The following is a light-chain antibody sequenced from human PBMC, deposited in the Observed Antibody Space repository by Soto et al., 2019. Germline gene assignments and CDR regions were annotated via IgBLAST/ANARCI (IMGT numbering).Light chain of an antibody. CDR3: QTWGTGIHRV. V-gene: IGLV4-69*01. J-gene: IGLJ2*01. CDR2: LNSDGSH. Sequence: QLVLTQWPSASASLGASVKLTCTLSSGHSSYAIAWHQQQPEKGPRYLMKLNSDGSHSKGDGIPDRFSGSSSGAERYLTISSLQSEDEADYYCQTWGTGIHRVFGGGTKLTVL. CDR1: SGHSSYA.